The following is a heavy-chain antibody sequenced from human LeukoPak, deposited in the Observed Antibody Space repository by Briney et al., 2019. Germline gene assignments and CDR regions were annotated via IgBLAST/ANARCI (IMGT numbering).Heavy chain of an antibody. J-gene: IGHJ4*02. CDR1: GYSFSIYG. CDR2: ISASDGTT. V-gene: IGHV1-18*01. Sequence: ASVRVSCKASGYSFSIYGITWARQAPGQGLEYLGWISASDGTTNYAQKVQDRVTMTTDTSTSTAYLELRSLRSEDTAVYYCARCGAAVTTHFSHWGQGTLVTVSS. CDR3: ARCGAAVTTHFSH. D-gene: IGHD4-17*01.